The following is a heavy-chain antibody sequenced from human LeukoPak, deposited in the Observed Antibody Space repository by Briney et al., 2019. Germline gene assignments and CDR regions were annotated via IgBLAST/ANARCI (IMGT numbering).Heavy chain of an antibody. D-gene: IGHD2-21*02. CDR2: IYYSGST. J-gene: IGHJ6*03. CDR1: GGSISTSIYY. Sequence: PSETLSLTCTVSGGSISTSIYYWGWIRQPPGKGLEWIGSIYYSGSTYYNPSLKSRVTISVDTSKNQFSLKLSSVTAADTAVYYCARDHRGHIVVVTAIPPLGDYYMDVWGKGTTVTVSS. CDR3: ARDHRGHIVVVTAIPPLGDYYMDV. V-gene: IGHV4-39*07.